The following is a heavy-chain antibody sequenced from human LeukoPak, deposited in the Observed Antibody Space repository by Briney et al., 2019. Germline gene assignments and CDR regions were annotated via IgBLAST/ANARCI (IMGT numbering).Heavy chain of an antibody. CDR2: ISGSGGNT. CDR3: AKDALVSYRGAWSQSDY. Sequence: PGGSLRLSCAASGFTFSSYAMSWVRQAPGKGLEWVSGISGSGGNTYYVDSVKGRFTISRDNSRNTLCLQMNNLRAEDTAVYYCAKDALVSYRGAWSQSDYWGQGTLVTVSS. D-gene: IGHD3-16*02. CDR1: GFTFSSYA. J-gene: IGHJ4*02. V-gene: IGHV3-23*01.